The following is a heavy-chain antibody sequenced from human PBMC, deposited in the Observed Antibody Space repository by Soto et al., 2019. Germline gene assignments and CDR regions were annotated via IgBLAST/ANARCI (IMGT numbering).Heavy chain of an antibody. Sequence: EVQLVESGGGLVQPGRSLRLSCAASGFDIGNYAMHWVRQAPGKGLEWVSVINWNSRNIEYADSVKGRFTISKDTAKNALYLQMSSLRTEDTALYYCARNSENYSPDGMDVWGKGTTVTVSS. CDR2: INWNSRNI. CDR1: GFDIGNYA. D-gene: IGHD2-15*01. CDR3: ARNSENYSPDGMDV. V-gene: IGHV3-9*01. J-gene: IGHJ6*04.